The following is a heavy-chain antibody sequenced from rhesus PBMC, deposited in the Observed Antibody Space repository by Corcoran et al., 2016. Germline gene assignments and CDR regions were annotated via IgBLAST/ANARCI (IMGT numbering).Heavy chain of an antibody. Sequence: QVQLPESCPGVVKPSETLSLTCAFSGGSISDCYRWRFLSPPPGKGLEWIGYIYGSSTSTNYNPSLKSRVNISKDTSKNQFSLKLSSVTAADTAVYYCARVGEYCTGSGCYRALDVWGRGVLVTVSS. V-gene: IGHV4S10*01. J-gene: IGHJ5-2*02. D-gene: IGHD2-21*01. CDR2: IYGSSTST. CDR3: ARVGEYCTGSGCYRALDV. CDR1: GGSISDCYR.